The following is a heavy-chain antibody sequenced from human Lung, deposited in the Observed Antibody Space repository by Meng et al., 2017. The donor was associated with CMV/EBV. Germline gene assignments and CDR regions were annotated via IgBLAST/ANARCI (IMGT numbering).Heavy chain of an antibody. J-gene: IGHJ4*02. D-gene: IGHD3-10*01. CDR2: IYHSGST. Sequence: LQLPAPGPGPVKPSETLSLTCTVSGGSISSNGYYWDWVRQPPGKGLEWIGAIYHSGSTSYNPSLQSRVTMFVDTSKNQFSLMLTSVTATDTAVYYCARRRGGSGRDCWGQGTLVTVSS. CDR1: GGSISSNGYY. V-gene: IGHV4-39*01. CDR3: ARRRGGSGRDC.